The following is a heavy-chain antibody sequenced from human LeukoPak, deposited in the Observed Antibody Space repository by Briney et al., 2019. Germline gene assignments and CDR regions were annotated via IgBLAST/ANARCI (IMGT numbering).Heavy chain of an antibody. D-gene: IGHD3-10*01. Sequence: GGSLRLSCAASGFTFSSYGMHWVRQAPGKGLEWVAFIRYDGSNKYYADSVKGRFTISRDNAKNSLYLQMNSLRAEDTAVYYCASLFGSGPNWFDPWGQGTLVTVSS. J-gene: IGHJ5*02. V-gene: IGHV3-30*02. CDR2: IRYDGSNK. CDR1: GFTFSSYG. CDR3: ASLFGSGPNWFDP.